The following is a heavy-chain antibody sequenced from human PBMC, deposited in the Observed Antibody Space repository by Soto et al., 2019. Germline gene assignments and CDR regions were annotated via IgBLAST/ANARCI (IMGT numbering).Heavy chain of an antibody. CDR3: ARYSYDFWSGYWAPLGARNYYGMDV. D-gene: IGHD3-3*01. CDR1: AFTFSSYG. Sequence: GGSLRLSCAASAFTFSSYGMHRVRQAPGKGLEWVACIWYDGSKKYYGDSVKGRFTISGDNSKNTLYRQRNSLRAEDTAVYYCARYSYDFWSGYWAPLGARNYYGMDVWAQGTTVPVSS. J-gene: IGHJ6*02. CDR2: IWYDGSKK. V-gene: IGHV3-33*01.